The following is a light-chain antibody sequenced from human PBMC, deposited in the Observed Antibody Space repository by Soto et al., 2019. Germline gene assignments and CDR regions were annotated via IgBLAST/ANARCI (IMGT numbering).Light chain of an antibody. Sequence: DIQMTQSPSSLSASVGDRVTITCRASQSIGKHLNWYQQKPGKAPKLLVYDASTLQSGVASRFSGSGSGTEFTLIISGLQPDDSATYYCQQYTNTNNPWMFGQGTKVDI. V-gene: IGKV1-17*01. CDR1: QSIGKH. CDR2: DAS. J-gene: IGKJ1*01. CDR3: QQYTNTNNPWM.